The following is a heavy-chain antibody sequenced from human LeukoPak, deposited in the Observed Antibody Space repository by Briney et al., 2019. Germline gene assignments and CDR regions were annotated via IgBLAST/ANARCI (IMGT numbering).Heavy chain of an antibody. CDR3: ARGGTVTTGVYYYYGMDV. Sequence: ASVKVSCKASGYTFTGYYMHWARQAPGQGLEWMGWINPNSGGTNYAQKFQGWATMTRDTSISTAYMELSRLRSDDTAVYYCARGGTVTTGVYYYYGMDVWGQGTTVTVSS. D-gene: IGHD4-11*01. CDR2: INPNSGGT. CDR1: GYTFTGYY. J-gene: IGHJ6*02. V-gene: IGHV1-2*04.